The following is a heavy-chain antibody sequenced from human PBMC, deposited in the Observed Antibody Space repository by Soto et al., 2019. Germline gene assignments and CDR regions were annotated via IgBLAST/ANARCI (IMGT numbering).Heavy chain of an antibody. J-gene: IGHJ4*02. CDR3: TFIIRGYSGYDAGFDY. V-gene: IGHV3-64D*06. CDR2: ISSNGGST. D-gene: IGHD5-12*01. CDR1: GFTFSSYA. Sequence: GGSLRLSCSASGFTFSSYAMHWVRQAPGKGLEYVSAISSNGGSTYYADSVKGRFTISRDNSKNTLYLQMSSLRAEDTAVYYCTFIIRGYSGYDAGFDYWGQGTLVTVSS.